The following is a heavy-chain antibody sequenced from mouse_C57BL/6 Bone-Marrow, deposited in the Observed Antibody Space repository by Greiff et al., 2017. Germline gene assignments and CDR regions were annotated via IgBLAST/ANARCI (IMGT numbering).Heavy chain of an antibody. CDR2: IDPSDSYT. D-gene: IGHD2-3*01. J-gene: IGHJ2*01. V-gene: IGHV1-59*01. CDR1: GYTFTSYW. Sequence: QVQLQQPGAELVRPGTSVKLSCKASGYTFTSYWMHWVKQRPGQGLEWIGVIDPSDSYTNYNQKFKGKATLTVDTSSSTAYMQLSSLTSEDSAVYYCAREVDGYHYWGQGTTLTVSS. CDR3: AREVDGYHY.